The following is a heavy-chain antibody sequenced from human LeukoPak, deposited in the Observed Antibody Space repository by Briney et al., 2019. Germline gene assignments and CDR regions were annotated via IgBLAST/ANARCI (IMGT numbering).Heavy chain of an antibody. V-gene: IGHV3-53*01. CDR1: GFTVSSNY. Sequence: GGSLRLSCAASGFTVSSNYMSWVRQAPGKGLEWVSVIYSGGTTYYAHSVKGRFTISRDNSKNTRYLKMNSLRAEDTAVYYCARDRDSSYWGQGTLVTVSS. CDR3: ARDRDSSY. D-gene: IGHD6-13*01. CDR2: IYSGGTT. J-gene: IGHJ4*02.